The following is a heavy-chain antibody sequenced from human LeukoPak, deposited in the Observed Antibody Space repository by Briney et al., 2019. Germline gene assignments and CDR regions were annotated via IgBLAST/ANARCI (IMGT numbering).Heavy chain of an antibody. J-gene: IGHJ4*02. D-gene: IGHD2-2*01. CDR1: GFTFSNAW. CDR2: ISSSSSYI. V-gene: IGHV3-21*01. Sequence: GSLRLSCTVSGFTFSNAWMSWVRQAPGKGLEWVSSISSSSSYIYYADSVKGRFTISRDNAKNSLYLQMNSLRAEDTAVYYCAREWPDQRYWGQGTLVTVSS. CDR3: AREWPDQRY.